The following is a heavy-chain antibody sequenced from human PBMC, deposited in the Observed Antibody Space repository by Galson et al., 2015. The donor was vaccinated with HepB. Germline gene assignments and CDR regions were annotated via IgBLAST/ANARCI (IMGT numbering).Heavy chain of an antibody. CDR2: ISTNGANI. D-gene: IGHD2-15*01. Sequence: SLRLSCAASGFTFSRHTMSWGRQTPVQGLQWISYISTNGANIHYADSVKGRFTVARDNAKNTMFLQMNSLRTEDTAVYYCATVLFGSGAYWTFEMWGQGTLVTVSS. V-gene: IGHV3-48*04. CDR1: GFTFSRHT. CDR3: ATVLFGSGAYWTFEM. J-gene: IGHJ3*02.